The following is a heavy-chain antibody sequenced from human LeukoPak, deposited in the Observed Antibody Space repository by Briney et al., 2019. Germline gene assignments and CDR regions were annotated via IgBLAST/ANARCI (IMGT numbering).Heavy chain of an antibody. Sequence: PGGSLRLSCAASGFTFSGYGMRWVRQAPGKGLEWVAFIRYDGSNKYNEDSVKGRFTISRDNSKNTLYLQMNSLRAEDTAVYYCAKEGDGYRPNYFDYWGQGTLVTVSS. D-gene: IGHD5-24*01. V-gene: IGHV3-30*02. J-gene: IGHJ4*02. CDR3: AKEGDGYRPNYFDY. CDR2: IRYDGSNK. CDR1: GFTFSGYG.